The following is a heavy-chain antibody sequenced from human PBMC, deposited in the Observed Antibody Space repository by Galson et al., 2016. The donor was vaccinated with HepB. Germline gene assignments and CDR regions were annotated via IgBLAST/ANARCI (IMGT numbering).Heavy chain of an antibody. Sequence: SVKVSCKASGYTFIAYYVHWVRQAPGQGLEWMGRINPNTGGTKCAQKFQGRVTMTRDTSINTAYMELSSLRSDDTAVYYCARDDREYWGQGAQVTVSS. CDR1: GYTFIAYY. D-gene: IGHD1-14*01. J-gene: IGHJ4*02. CDR3: ARDDREY. CDR2: INPNTGGT. V-gene: IGHV1-2*06.